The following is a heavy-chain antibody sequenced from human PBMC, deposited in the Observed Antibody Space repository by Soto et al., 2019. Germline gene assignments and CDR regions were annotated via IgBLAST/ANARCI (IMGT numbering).Heavy chain of an antibody. D-gene: IGHD5-12*01. CDR2: IYYSGST. CDR1: GGSISSYY. CDR3: AGEGQDSGGPFDY. V-gene: IGHV4-59*01. Sequence: SETLSLTCTVSGGSISSYYWSWIRQPPGKGLEWIGYIYYSGSTNYNPSLKSRVTISVDTSKNQFSLNLSSVTAADTAVYYCAGEGQDSGGPFDYWGQGTLVTVSS. J-gene: IGHJ4*02.